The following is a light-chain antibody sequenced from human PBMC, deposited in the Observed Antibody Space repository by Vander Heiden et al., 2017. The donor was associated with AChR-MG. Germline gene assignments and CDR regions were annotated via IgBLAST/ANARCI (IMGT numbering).Light chain of an antibody. CDR3: QQSYSTPWT. V-gene: IGKV1-39*01. J-gene: IGKJ1*01. CDR2: GSL. CDR1: QSITSY. Sequence: DIQMTQSPSSLSASVGDRVTITCRASQSITSYLNWYQQEPGKAPKLLIYGSLSLESGVPSRFSGGGFGTDFTLSISNLQPEDFATYYCQQSYSTPWTFGQGTRVEIK.